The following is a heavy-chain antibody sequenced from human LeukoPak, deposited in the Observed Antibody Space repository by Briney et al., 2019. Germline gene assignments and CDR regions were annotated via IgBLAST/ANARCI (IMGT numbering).Heavy chain of an antibody. CDR1: GGSFSGYH. D-gene: IGHD3-22*01. J-gene: IGHJ5*02. CDR3: ARQFGYYYDSSGYVIWFDP. V-gene: IGHV4-34*12. CDR2: IIHSGST. Sequence: SETLSLTCSVSGGSFSGYHWRWIRQPPGKGLEWIGEIIHSGSTNYNPSLKSRVTISVDTSKNQFSLKLSSVTAADTAVYYCARQFGYYYDSSGYVIWFDPWGQGTLVTVSS.